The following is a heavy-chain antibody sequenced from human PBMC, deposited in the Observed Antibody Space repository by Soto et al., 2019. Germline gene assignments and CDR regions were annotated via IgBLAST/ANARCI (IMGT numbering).Heavy chain of an antibody. V-gene: IGHV4-39*01. Sequence: QLQLQESGPGLVKPSETLSLTCSVSGGSISSGSYYGGWIRQPPGKGLEWIGSIYDGGSTYYNPSLKSRVTISVDTSRNQFSLRLSSVTAADTAVYYCARRIAVTSWYFALWGRGTLVTVAS. CDR2: IYDGGST. CDR3: ARRIAVTSWYFAL. D-gene: IGHD6-19*01. CDR1: GGSISSGSYY. J-gene: IGHJ2*01.